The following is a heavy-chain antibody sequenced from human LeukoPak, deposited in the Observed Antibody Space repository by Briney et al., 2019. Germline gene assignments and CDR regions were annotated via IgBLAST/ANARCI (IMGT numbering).Heavy chain of an antibody. CDR3: ARGRIGQQALDY. D-gene: IGHD6-13*01. J-gene: IGHJ4*02. CDR1: GFTFTHYW. CDR2: VKQDGGEK. Sequence: GGSPRLSCTASGFTFTHYWMTWVRQAPGKGLEWGAEVKQDGGEKYYVDSVKGRFTISRDNAKNTLYLQMNSLRAEDTAVYYCARGRIGQQALDYWGQGTLVTVSS. V-gene: IGHV3-7*01.